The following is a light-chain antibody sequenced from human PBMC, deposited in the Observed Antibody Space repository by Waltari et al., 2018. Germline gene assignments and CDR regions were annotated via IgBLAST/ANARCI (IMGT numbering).Light chain of an antibody. CDR2: KAS. J-gene: IGKJ2*01. CDR3: QEYHISST. CDR1: QSIVSW. V-gene: IGKV1-5*03. Sequence: DIQMTQSPSTLSASVGDRVTITCLVSQSIVSWLAWYQQKPGKAPERLIYKASTLERGAPPMFSSSASGTEFIPIISSLQADDFANYYCQEYHISSTFGQGTKLEIK.